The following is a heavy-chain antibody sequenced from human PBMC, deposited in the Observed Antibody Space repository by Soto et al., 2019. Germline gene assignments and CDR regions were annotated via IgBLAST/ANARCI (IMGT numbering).Heavy chain of an antibody. CDR2: INHSVRT. CDR1: GGSFSGYY. Sequence: TLSRTCAVYGGSFSGYYWSWIRQPPGKGLEWIGEINHSVRTNYNPSLKSRVTISVDTSQNQFSLKLSSVTAADTAVYYCARAPDTYYDILTGYYNLDYWGQGTLVTVSS. V-gene: IGHV4-34*01. CDR3: ARAPDTYYDILTGYYNLDY. D-gene: IGHD3-9*01. J-gene: IGHJ4*02.